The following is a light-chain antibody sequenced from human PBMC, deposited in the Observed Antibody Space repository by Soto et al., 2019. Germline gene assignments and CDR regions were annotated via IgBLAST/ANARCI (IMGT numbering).Light chain of an antibody. CDR3: QKYGNSHFT. CDR2: GVY. J-gene: IGKJ3*01. CDR1: QSVSSN. Sequence: EILMTQSPATLAVSPGEIATLSGRASQSVSSNLAWYKQKPGQAPRLLIYGVYNRTTDIPDRFTGSGSGKDFTISITRMENEDFEVYYCQKYGNSHFTFGTGTKVDIK. V-gene: IGKV3D-15*01.